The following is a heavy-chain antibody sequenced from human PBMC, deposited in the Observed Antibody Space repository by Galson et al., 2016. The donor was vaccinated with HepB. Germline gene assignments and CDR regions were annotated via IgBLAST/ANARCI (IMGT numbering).Heavy chain of an antibody. CDR2: IYRDGET. CDR3: ARTDNYSTTRGFFDY. CDR1: GIVVSSTH. D-gene: IGHD4-11*01. Sequence: SLRLSCAASGIVVSSTHFSWVRQTPGKGLEWVSDIYRDGETYHADSVKGRFTISRDNSKNTLYLQMNSLRVEDTGVYYCARTDNYSTTRGFFDYWGQGTLVTVSS. V-gene: IGHV3-66*02. J-gene: IGHJ4*02.